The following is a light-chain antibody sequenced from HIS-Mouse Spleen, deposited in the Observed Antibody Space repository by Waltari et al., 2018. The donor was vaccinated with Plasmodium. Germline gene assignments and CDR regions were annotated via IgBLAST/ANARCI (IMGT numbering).Light chain of an antibody. CDR1: KLGDTY. Sequence: SYELTQPPSVSVSPGQTASITCSGEKLGDTYACWYQQKPGQSPVLVIYQDSKLPSGIPERFSGSNSGNTATLTISGTQAMDEADYYCQAWDSSTVVFGGGTKLTVL. J-gene: IGLJ2*01. V-gene: IGLV3-1*01. CDR2: QDS. CDR3: QAWDSSTVV.